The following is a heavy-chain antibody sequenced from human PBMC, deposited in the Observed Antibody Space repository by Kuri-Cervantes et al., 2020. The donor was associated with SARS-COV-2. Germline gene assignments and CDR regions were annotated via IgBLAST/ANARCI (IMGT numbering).Heavy chain of an antibody. V-gene: IGHV1-3*01. CDR1: GYTFASYS. J-gene: IGHJ4*02. CDR3: AKGHHSGVWRTDS. D-gene: IGHD3-16*01. CDR2: TNAGNDDT. Sequence: ASVKVYCKASGYTFASYSIHWMRQAAGQRLEWLGWTNAGNDDTQSSQKFQGRVTITRDTSADTAYMELSNLRSEDTAIYYCAKGHHSGVWRTDSWGQGTLVTVSS.